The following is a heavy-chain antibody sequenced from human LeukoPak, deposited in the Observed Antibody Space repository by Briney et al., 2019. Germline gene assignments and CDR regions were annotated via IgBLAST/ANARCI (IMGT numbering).Heavy chain of an antibody. CDR3: SKGTYNSDFLSAYYNRVDLDY. J-gene: IGHJ4*02. D-gene: IGHD3-3*01. V-gene: IGHV3-23*01. Sequence: PGGPLRLSCAASGFIFSTYAMTWARQATGKGLEWVSTISGSGGGTYYAEYLKGRITIARDNSKNTLYLQMNSLRADDTALYYCSKGTYNSDFLSAYYNRVDLDYWGQGTLVTVSS. CDR2: ISGSGGGT. CDR1: GFIFSTYA.